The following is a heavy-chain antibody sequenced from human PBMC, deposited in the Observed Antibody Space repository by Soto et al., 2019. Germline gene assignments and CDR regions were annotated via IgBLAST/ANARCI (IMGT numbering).Heavy chain of an antibody. D-gene: IGHD3-16*01. Sequence: QVQLVQSGPEVKEPGSSVKVSCKTSGGTFSSYSLNWVRQAPGQGGEWMGVITPLYGTKNYAQRFRGRVTFAADESTSTVFMELTRATSDDTAVYFCARGGTLKPFDPWGQGTLVTVSS. CDR2: ITPLYGTK. CDR1: GGTFSSYS. J-gene: IGHJ5*02. CDR3: ARGGTLKPFDP. V-gene: IGHV1-69*12.